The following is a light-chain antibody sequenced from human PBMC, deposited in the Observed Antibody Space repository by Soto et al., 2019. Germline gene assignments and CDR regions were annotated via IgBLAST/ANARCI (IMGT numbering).Light chain of an antibody. CDR1: SGFDVGTYK. CDR2: YKSDSDN. J-gene: IGLJ3*02. V-gene: IGLV5-45*03. CDR3: VIWHGYGWV. Sequence: QLVLTQPSSLSASPGASASLTCTLRSGFDVGTYKIYWYQQRPGSPPQYLLTYKSDSDNQQGSGVPSRFSGSKDASANAGILLISGLQSDEEADYYCVIWHGYGWVFGGGTKLTVL.